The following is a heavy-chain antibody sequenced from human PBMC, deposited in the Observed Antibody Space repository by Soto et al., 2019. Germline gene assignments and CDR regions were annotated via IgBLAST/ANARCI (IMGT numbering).Heavy chain of an antibody. J-gene: IGHJ4*02. D-gene: IGHD5-12*01. Sequence: GESLKISCQGSGYSFTKYWITWVRQMPGKGLEWMGRLDPSDSYINYSPSFRGQIAISVDTSIRTTYLRWGSLKASDTAIYYCAGYMNSGFDSGLDSWGQGTLVTVSS. CDR2: LDPSDSYI. CDR1: GYSFTKYW. CDR3: AGYMNSGFDSGLDS. V-gene: IGHV5-10-1*01.